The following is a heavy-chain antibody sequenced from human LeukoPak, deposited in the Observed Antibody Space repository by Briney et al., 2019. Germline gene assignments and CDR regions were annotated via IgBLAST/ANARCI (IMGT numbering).Heavy chain of an antibody. CDR1: GGSISSTTYY. D-gene: IGHD3-22*01. Sequence: SETLSLTCTISGGSISSTTYYWGWIRHPPGKGLEWIGSIYYSGTTYYNPSLKRRVTISVDTSKNQFSLKLSSVTAADTALYYCASYVFISGSHFDSWGQGTLVTVSS. CDR3: ASYVFISGSHFDS. J-gene: IGHJ4*02. V-gene: IGHV4-39*01. CDR2: IYYSGTT.